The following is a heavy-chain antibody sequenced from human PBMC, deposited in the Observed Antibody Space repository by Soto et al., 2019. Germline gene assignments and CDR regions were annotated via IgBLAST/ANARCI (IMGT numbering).Heavy chain of an antibody. D-gene: IGHD6-13*01. CDR3: AREIIAGRGSIRWFDP. V-gene: IGHV3-74*03. J-gene: IGHJ5*02. CDR1: GFTFNNSW. Sequence: EVQLVESGGGFVQPGGSLRLSCVASGFTFNNSWMHWVREVPGKGLMWVSRIGGDGSSPASADSVAGRFTIVSDNAKNTLYLQMNRLRIKDTAVYYCAREIIAGRGSIRWFDPWGQGTLVTVSS. CDR2: IGGDGSSP.